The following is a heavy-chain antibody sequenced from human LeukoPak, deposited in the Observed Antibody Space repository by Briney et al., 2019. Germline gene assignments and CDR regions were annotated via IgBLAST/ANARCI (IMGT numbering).Heavy chain of an antibody. J-gene: IGHJ4*02. CDR3: ARAHGQVTTFDY. Sequence: SETLSLTCTVSGYSISSGYYWGWIRPPPGKGLEWIGSIYHSGSTYYNPSLKSRVTISVDTSKNQFSLKLSSVTAADTAVYYCARAHGQVTTFDYWGQGTLVTVSS. D-gene: IGHD4-17*01. CDR1: GYSISSGYY. V-gene: IGHV4-38-2*02. CDR2: IYHSGST.